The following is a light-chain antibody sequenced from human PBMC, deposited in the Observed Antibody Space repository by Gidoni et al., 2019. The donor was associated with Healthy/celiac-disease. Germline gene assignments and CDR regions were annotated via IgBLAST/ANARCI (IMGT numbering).Light chain of an antibody. V-gene: IGKV1-8*01. CDR2: AAS. CDR1: QGISSY. Sequence: MTQSPSSFSASTGDRVTITCRASQGISSYLAWYQQKPGKAPKLQIYAASTLQSGVPSRFSGSGSGTAFTLTISCLQSEDFATYYCQQYYSYPFTFGPGTKVDIK. J-gene: IGKJ3*01. CDR3: QQYYSYPFT.